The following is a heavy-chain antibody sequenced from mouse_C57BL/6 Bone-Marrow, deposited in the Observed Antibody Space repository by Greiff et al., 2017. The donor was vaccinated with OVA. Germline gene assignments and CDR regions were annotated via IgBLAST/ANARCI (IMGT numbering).Heavy chain of an antibody. Sequence: EVKLQESGGDLVKPGGSLKLSCAASGFTFSSYGMSWVRQTPDKRLEWVATISSGGSYTYYPDSVKGRFTISRANAKTTLYLQMSSLKSKDTAMYYGANHAPVRYYGGSLFAYWGQGTLVTVSA. D-gene: IGHD1-1*01. CDR3: ANHAPVRYYGGSLFAY. CDR1: GFTFSSYG. V-gene: IGHV5-6*01. CDR2: ISSGGSYT. J-gene: IGHJ3*01.